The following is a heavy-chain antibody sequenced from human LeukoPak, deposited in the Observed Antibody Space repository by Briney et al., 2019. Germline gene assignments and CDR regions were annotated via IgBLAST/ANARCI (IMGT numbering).Heavy chain of an antibody. Sequence: ESGPTLVKPTQTLTLTCTFSGFSLSTSGGGVGWIRQPPGKALEWLTLIYWDDDKRYSPSLKSRLTITKDTSKNQVVLTMTNMDPVDTATYYCAHSMDYDILTGYPHALFDYWGQGTLVTVSS. D-gene: IGHD3-9*01. CDR3: AHSMDYDILTGYPHALFDY. V-gene: IGHV2-5*02. CDR1: GFSLSTSGGG. J-gene: IGHJ4*02. CDR2: IYWDDDK.